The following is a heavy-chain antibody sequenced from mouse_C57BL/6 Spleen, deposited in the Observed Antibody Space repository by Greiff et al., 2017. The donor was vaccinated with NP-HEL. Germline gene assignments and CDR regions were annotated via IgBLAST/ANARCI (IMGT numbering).Heavy chain of an antibody. CDR1: GYTFTSYG. Sequence: QVQLQQSGAELARPGASVKLSCKASGYTFTSYGISWVKQRTGQGLEWIGEIYPRSGNTYYNEKFKGKATLTADKSSSTAYMELRSLTSEDSAVYFCARSQNWAGYFEVWGTGTTVTVSS. CDR3: ARSQNWAGYFEV. CDR2: IYPRSGNT. D-gene: IGHD4-1*01. J-gene: IGHJ1*03. V-gene: IGHV1-81*01.